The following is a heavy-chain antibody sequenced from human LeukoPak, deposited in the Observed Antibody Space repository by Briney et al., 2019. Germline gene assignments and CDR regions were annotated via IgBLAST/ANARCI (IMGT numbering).Heavy chain of an antibody. D-gene: IGHD3-3*01. V-gene: IGHV4-59*01. Sequence: PSETLSLTCTVSGGSISSYYWSWIRQPPGKGLEWIGYIYYSGSTNYNPSLKSRVPIPVDTSTNQFSLKLSSVTAADTAVYYCAREYYDFWSGSISTGYYYYMDVWGKGTTVTVSS. CDR3: AREYYDFWSGSISTGYYYYMDV. CDR1: GGSISSYY. J-gene: IGHJ6*03. CDR2: IYYSGST.